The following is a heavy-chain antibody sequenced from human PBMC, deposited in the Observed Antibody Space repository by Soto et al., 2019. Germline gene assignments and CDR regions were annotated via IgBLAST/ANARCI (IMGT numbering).Heavy chain of an antibody. CDR2: IGGEAVST. Sequence: GGSLRLSCEASGFIFSNYAMSWVRQGPGKGLEWVSVIGGEAVSTNCADSVKGRCTVSRDNSKNTVYLQLDSLRDDDTAVYYCACDATSCNGVYAPFDIWGQGTMVTVSS. CDR1: GFIFSNYA. V-gene: IGHV3-23*01. CDR3: ACDATSCNGVYAPFDI. D-gene: IGHD2-21*02. J-gene: IGHJ3*02.